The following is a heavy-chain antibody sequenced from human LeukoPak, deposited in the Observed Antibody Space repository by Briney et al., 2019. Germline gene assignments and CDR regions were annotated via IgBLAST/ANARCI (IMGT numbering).Heavy chain of an antibody. V-gene: IGHV3-21*01. CDR2: ISSSSSYI. Sequence: GGSLRLSCAASGFTFSSYSMNWVRQAPGKGLEWVSSISSSSSYIYYADSVKGRFTISRDNAKNSLYLQMNSLRAEDTAVYYCARDSLSAYDILTGYYIGLRGVVDYWGQGTLVTVSS. CDR1: GFTFSSYS. CDR3: ARDSLSAYDILTGYYIGLRGVVDY. J-gene: IGHJ4*02. D-gene: IGHD3-9*01.